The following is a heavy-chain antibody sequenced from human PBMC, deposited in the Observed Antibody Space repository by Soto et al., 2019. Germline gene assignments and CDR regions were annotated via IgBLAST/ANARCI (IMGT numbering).Heavy chain of an antibody. D-gene: IGHD3-10*01. J-gene: IGHJ4*02. Sequence: SETLSLSCAVYGGSFSGYYWSWIRQPPGKGLEWIGEINHSGSTNYNPSLKSRVTISVDTSKNQFSLKLSSVTAADTAVYYCARAGPVWFGAYERFDYWGQGTLVTVSS. CDR2: INHSGST. V-gene: IGHV4-34*01. CDR3: ARAGPVWFGAYERFDY. CDR1: GGSFSGYY.